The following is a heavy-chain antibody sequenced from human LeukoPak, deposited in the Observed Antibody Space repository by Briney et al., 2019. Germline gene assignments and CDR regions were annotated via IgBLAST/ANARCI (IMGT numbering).Heavy chain of an antibody. J-gene: IGHJ4*02. CDR3: AKDDDSGPRN. V-gene: IGHV3-23*01. D-gene: IGHD3-22*01. CDR2: ISGSGGST. Sequence: PGGSLRLSCAASGFTVSSNYMSWVRQAPGKGLEWVSAISGSGGSTYYADSVKGRFTISRDNSKNTLYLQMNSLKAEDTAVYYCAKDDDSGPRNWGQGTLVTVSS. CDR1: GFTVSSNY.